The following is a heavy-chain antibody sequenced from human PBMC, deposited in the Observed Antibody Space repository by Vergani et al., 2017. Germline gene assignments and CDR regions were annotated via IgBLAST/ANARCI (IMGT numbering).Heavy chain of an antibody. Sequence: QLQLQESGPGLVKPSETLSLTCTVSGGSISSSSYYWGWIRQPPGKGLEWIGSIYYSGSTYYNPSLKSRVTISVDTSKNQFSLKLSSVTAADTAVYYCARDPREAGPLGLDYWGQGTLVTVSS. CDR2: IYYSGST. J-gene: IGHJ4*02. D-gene: IGHD6-19*01. V-gene: IGHV4-39*07. CDR1: GGSISSSSYY. CDR3: ARDPREAGPLGLDY.